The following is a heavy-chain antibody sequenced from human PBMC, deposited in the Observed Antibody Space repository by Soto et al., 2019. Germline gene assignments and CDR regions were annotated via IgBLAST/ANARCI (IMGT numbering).Heavy chain of an antibody. CDR1: GFTFSSYA. J-gene: IGHJ5*02. Sequence: PGGSLRLSCAASGFTFSSYAMSWVRQAPGKGLEWVSAISGSGGSTYYADSVKGRFTISRENSKNTLYLQMNSLRAEDTAVYYCAKATLGSSAGAWLHPCGQGTLVTVSS. CDR3: AKATLGSSAGAWLHP. CDR2: ISGSGGST. D-gene: IGHD2-15*01. V-gene: IGHV3-23*01.